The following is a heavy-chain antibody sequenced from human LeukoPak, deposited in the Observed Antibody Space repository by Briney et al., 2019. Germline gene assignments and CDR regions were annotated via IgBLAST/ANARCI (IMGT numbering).Heavy chain of an antibody. V-gene: IGHV3-7*01. Sequence: GGSLRLSCAASGFTFDDYGMTWVRQAPGKGLEWVANIKQDESEKYYVDSVKGRFTISRDNARNSLHLQMSGLRAEDTAVYYCARNRYQDLWGQGTLVTVSS. J-gene: IGHJ5*02. CDR1: GFTFDDYG. D-gene: IGHD1-14*01. CDR2: IKQDESEK. CDR3: ARNRYQDL.